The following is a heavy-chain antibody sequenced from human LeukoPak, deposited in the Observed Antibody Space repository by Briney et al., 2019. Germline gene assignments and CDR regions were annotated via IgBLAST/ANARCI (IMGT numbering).Heavy chain of an antibody. D-gene: IGHD4-17*01. CDR2: LIPIFGTA. CDR3: ARADLRNYGDYHTGFDP. J-gene: IGHJ5*02. V-gene: IGHV1-69*13. Sequence: SVKVSRKASGYTFTSYYMHWVRQAPGQGLEWMGGLIPIFGTANYAQKFQGRVTITADESKSTAYKELSSLTSEDTAVYYCARADLRNYGDYHTGFDPWGQGTLVTVSS. CDR1: GYTFTSYY.